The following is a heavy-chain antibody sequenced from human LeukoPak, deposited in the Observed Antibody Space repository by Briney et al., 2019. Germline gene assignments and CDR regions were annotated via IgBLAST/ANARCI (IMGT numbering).Heavy chain of an antibody. CDR2: NYYSGST. CDR1: GGSISSSSYY. V-gene: IGHV4-39*07. Sequence: PSETLSLTCTVSGGSISSSSYYWGWLRRPPGKGLEWNGSNYYSGSTYYNPSRKSRVTISVDTSKNQFFLKLSSVTAADTAVYYCARGRRDGYIEYYFDYWGQGTLVTVSS. CDR3: ARGRRDGYIEYYFDY. J-gene: IGHJ4*02. D-gene: IGHD5-24*01.